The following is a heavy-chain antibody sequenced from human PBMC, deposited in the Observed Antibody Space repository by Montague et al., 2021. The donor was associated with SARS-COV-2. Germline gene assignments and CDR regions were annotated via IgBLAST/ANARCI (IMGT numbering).Heavy chain of an antibody. CDR3: ARDLVVTDGISDY. CDR2: ISGAGTTI. J-gene: IGHJ4*02. V-gene: IGHV3-48*03. CDR1: GFTFSYFE. D-gene: IGHD2-8*02. Sequence: SLRLSCAASGFTFSYFEMNWVRQAPGKGLEWISYISGAGTTIYYADSVKGRITISRDNAKNSLYLQMNSLRAEDTAVYYCARDLVVTDGISDYWGQGTLVTVSS.